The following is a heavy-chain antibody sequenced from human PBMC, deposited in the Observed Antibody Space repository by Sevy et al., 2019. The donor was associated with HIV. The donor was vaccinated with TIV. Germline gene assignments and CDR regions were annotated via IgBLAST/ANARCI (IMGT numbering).Heavy chain of an antibody. D-gene: IGHD5-12*01. V-gene: IGHV4-59*08. Sequence: SETLSLTCTVSGGSISSYYWSWIRQPPGKGLEWIGYIYYSGSTNYNPYLKSRVTISVDTSKNQFSLRLSSVTAAETAVYYCARQYGYRLDYWGQGTLVTVSS. CDR2: IYYSGST. J-gene: IGHJ4*02. CDR3: ARQYGYRLDY. CDR1: GGSISSYY.